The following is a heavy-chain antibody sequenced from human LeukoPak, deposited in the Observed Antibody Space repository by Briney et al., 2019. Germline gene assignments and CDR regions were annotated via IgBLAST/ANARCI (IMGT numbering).Heavy chain of an antibody. D-gene: IGHD3-10*01. CDR3: ARAGYCYGSGSYYNVRTRDYCYYYMDV. J-gene: IGHJ6*03. Sequence: SETLSLTCAVSGYSISSGYYWGWIRQPPGKGLEWIGSIYHSGSIYYNPSLKSRVTISVDTSKNQFSLKLSSVTAADTAVYYCARAGYCYGSGSYYNVRTRDYCYYYMDVWGKGTTVTVSS. CDR2: IYHSGSI. V-gene: IGHV4-38-2*01. CDR1: GYSISSGYY.